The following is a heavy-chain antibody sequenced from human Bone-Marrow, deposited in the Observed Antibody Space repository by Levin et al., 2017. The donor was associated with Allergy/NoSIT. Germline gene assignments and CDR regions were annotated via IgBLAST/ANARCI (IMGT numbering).Heavy chain of an antibody. CDR2: IYYSGST. J-gene: IGHJ4*02. CDR1: GGSISSANYY. D-gene: IGHD3-22*01. V-gene: IGHV4-39*01. Sequence: SETLSLTCTVSGGSISSANYYWRWIRQSPGKGLEWIGSIYYSGSTYYNPSLKSRVTISVDTSNNQFSLNLSSVTAADTTVYYCATAPREDYDSSGYYFFESWGQGNLVTVSS. CDR3: ATAPREDYDSSGYYFFES.